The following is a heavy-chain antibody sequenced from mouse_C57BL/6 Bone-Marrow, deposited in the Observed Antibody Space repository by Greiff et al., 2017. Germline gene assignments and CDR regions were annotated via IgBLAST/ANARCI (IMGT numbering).Heavy chain of an antibody. J-gene: IGHJ4*01. CDR1: GYTFTSYW. CDR3: ARGMITTVYYYAMDY. Sequence: VQLQQSGAELVKPGASVKMSCKASGYTFTSYWITWVKQRPGQGLEWIGDIYPGSGSTNYNEKFKSKTPLTVDTSSSTAYMQLSSLTSEDSAVYYCARGMITTVYYYAMDYWGQGTSVTVSS. CDR2: IYPGSGST. V-gene: IGHV1-55*01. D-gene: IGHD2-4*01.